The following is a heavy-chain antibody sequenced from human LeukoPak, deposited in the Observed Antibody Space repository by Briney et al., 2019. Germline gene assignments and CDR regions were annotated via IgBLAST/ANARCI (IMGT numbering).Heavy chain of an antibody. J-gene: IGHJ4*02. Sequence: PSETLSLTCTVSGGSISSGGYYWSWIRQPPGKGLEWIGYIYYSGSTNYNPSLKSRVTISVDTSKNQFSLKLSSVTAADTAVYYCARVRSSWYQADYWGQGTLVTVSS. CDR3: ARVRSSWYQADY. V-gene: IGHV4-61*08. CDR2: IYYSGST. D-gene: IGHD6-13*01. CDR1: GGSISSGGYY.